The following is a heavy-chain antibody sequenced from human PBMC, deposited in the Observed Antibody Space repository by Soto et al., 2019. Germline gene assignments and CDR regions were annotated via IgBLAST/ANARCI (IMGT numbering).Heavy chain of an antibody. Sequence: EVQLVESGGGLVQPGGSLRLSCAASGFTFSSYSMNWVRQAPGKGLEWVSYISSSSSTIYYADSVKGRFTISRDNAKNSLYLQMNSLRAEDTAVYYCARAVVIMGYYYYMDVWGKGTTVTVSS. D-gene: IGHD3-3*01. CDR2: ISSSSSTI. CDR1: GFTFSSYS. J-gene: IGHJ6*03. V-gene: IGHV3-48*01. CDR3: ARAVVIMGYYYYMDV.